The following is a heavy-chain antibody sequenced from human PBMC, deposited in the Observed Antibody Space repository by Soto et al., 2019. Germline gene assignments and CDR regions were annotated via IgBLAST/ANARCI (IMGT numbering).Heavy chain of an antibody. CDR3: AKAMYYYDSREPNIDY. D-gene: IGHD3-22*01. V-gene: IGHV3-23*01. CDR1: GFTFSSYG. Sequence: GGSLRLSCAASGFTFSSYGMSWVRQAPGKGLEWVSVISGSGGITYYADSVKGRFTISRDNSKNTLYLQMNSLRAEDTAVYYCAKAMYYYDSREPNIDYWGQGTLVTVSS. CDR2: ISGSGGIT. J-gene: IGHJ4*02.